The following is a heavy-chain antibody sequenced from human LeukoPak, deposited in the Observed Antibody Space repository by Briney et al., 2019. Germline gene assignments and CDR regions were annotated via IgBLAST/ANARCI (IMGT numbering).Heavy chain of an antibody. J-gene: IGHJ3*02. CDR2: INHSGST. CDR1: GGSFSGYY. V-gene: IGHV4-34*01. D-gene: IGHD6-13*01. Sequence: SETLSLTCAVYGGSFSGYYWSWIRQPPGKGLEWIGEINHSGSTNYNPSLKSRVTISVDTSKNQFSLKLSSVTAADTAVYYCARPAAIRSSWGQDAFDIWGQGTMVTVSS. CDR3: ARPAAIRSSWGQDAFDI.